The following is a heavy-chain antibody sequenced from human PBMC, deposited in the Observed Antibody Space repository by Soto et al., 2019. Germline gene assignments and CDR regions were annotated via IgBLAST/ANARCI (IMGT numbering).Heavy chain of an antibody. CDR2: IIPIFGTA. J-gene: IGHJ6*02. D-gene: IGHD3-10*01. CDR3: ARSRPQLLWFGEFQHPNYYYGMDV. CDR1: GGTFSSYA. V-gene: IGHV1-69*06. Sequence: SVKVSCKASGGTFSSYAISWVRRAPGQGLEWMGGIIPIFGTANYAQKFQGRVTITADKSTSTAYMELSSLRSEDTAVYYCARSRPQLLWFGEFQHPNYYYGMDVWGQGTTVTVSS.